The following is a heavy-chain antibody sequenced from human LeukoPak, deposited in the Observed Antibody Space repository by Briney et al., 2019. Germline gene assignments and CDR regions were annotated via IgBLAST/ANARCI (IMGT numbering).Heavy chain of an antibody. D-gene: IGHD3-22*01. V-gene: IGHV3-23*01. CDR2: ITGSSGYT. CDR1: GFTLSSYG. CDR3: AKTYYFDSSGYWSAYYFDK. Sequence: GGSLRLFCAASGFTLSSYGMSWVRQAPGKGLEWGSSITGSSGYTYYADSVRGRFAISRDNSKNTVFLQMNSLRAEDTAVYYCAKTYYFDSSGYWSAYYFDKWGQGTHVTVSS. J-gene: IGHJ4*02.